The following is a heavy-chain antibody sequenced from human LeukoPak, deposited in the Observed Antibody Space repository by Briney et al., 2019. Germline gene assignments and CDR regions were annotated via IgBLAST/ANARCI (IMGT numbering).Heavy chain of an antibody. CDR1: GFTFSSYA. CDR3: AKCPYYDFWSGYPYYFDY. V-gene: IGHV3-23*01. D-gene: IGHD3-3*01. CDR2: ISGSGGST. J-gene: IGHJ4*02. Sequence: PGGSLRLSCAASGFTFSSYAMSWVRQAPGKGLEWVSAISGSGGSTYYADSVKGRFTISRDNSKNTPYLQMNSLRAEDTAVYYCAKCPYYDFWSGYPYYFDYWGQGTLVTVSS.